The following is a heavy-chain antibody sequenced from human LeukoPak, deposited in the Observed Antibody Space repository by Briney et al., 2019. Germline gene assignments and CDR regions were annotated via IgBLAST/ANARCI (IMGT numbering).Heavy chain of an antibody. J-gene: IGHJ6*02. Sequence: ASVKVSCKASGYTFTSYYINWVRQATGQGLEWMGWMNPNSGNTGYAQKFQGRVTMTRNTSISTAYMELSSLRSEDTAVYYCARAVYCSSTSCRYYYYGMDVWGQGTTVTVSS. V-gene: IGHV1-8*01. D-gene: IGHD2-2*01. CDR1: GYTFTSYY. CDR3: ARAVYCSSTSCRYYYYGMDV. CDR2: MNPNSGNT.